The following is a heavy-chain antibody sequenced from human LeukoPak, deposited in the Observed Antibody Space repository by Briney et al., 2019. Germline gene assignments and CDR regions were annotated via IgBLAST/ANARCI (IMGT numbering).Heavy chain of an antibody. Sequence: SETLSLTCTLSGGSLKRNRYYWRGIRQPPGKGLEWIGSIYYSGSTYYNPSLKSRVTISVDTSKNQFSLKLSSVTAADTAVYYCARHPTIVTTVFDYWGQGTLVTVSS. CDR3: ARHPTIVTTVFDY. V-gene: IGHV4-39*01. CDR2: IYYSGST. J-gene: IGHJ4*02. CDR1: GGSLKRNRYY. D-gene: IGHD5-12*01.